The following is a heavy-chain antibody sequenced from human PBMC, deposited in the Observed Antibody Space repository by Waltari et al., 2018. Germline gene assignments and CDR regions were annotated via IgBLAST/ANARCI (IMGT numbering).Heavy chain of an antibody. Sequence: QVQLVQSGAEVKKPGSSVKVSCKAAGGTFSSYAISWVRQAPGQGLEWMGRIIPIFGTANYAQKFQGRVTITADKSTSTAYMELSSLRSEDTAVYYCAIYSNYVRYYYYMDVWGKGTTVTISS. V-gene: IGHV1-69*13. CDR3: AIYSNYVRYYYYMDV. D-gene: IGHD4-4*01. CDR2: IIPIFGTA. CDR1: GGTFSSYA. J-gene: IGHJ6*03.